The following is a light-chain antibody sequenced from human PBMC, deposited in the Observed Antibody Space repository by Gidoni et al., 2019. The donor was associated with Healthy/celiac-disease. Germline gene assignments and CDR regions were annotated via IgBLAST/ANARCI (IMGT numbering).Light chain of an antibody. CDR2: AAS. Sequence: DIQMTQSPSSLSASVGDRVTITCRASQSISSDLNWYQQKPGKAPKLLIYAASSLQSVVPSRFSGSGSGTEFTLTISSLQPEDFATYYCQQSYSTPYTCGQGTKLEIK. V-gene: IGKV1-39*01. CDR1: QSISSD. J-gene: IGKJ2*01. CDR3: QQSYSTPYT.